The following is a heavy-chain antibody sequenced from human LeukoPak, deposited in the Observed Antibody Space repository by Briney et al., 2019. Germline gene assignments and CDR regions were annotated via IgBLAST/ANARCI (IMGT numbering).Heavy chain of an antibody. CDR2: INGAGSST. CDR1: GFTFSSYW. J-gene: IGHJ4*02. CDR3: SRDSASYYHDY. Sequence: PGGSLRLSCAASGFTFSSYWMHWVRQASGKGLVWVSRINGAGSSTDYADSVKGRFTISRDNAKNTLYLQMNSLRADDTAVYYCSRDSASYYHDYWGQGALVTVSS. V-gene: IGHV3-74*01. D-gene: IGHD3-10*01.